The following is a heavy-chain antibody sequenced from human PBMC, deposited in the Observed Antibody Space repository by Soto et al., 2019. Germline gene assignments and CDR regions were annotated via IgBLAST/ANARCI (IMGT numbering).Heavy chain of an antibody. CDR2: ISSSGDTD. CDR3: ARSGAVAGNDY. V-gene: IGHV3-48*03. J-gene: IGHJ4*02. CDR1: GFTFSNYE. Sequence: PGGSLRLSCVASGFTFSNYEMNWVRQAPGKGPEWVSYISSSGDTDYYADFVKGRFTIPRDNAKNSLYLQMNSLRAEDTALYYCARSGAVAGNDYWGQGTLVTVSS. D-gene: IGHD6-19*01.